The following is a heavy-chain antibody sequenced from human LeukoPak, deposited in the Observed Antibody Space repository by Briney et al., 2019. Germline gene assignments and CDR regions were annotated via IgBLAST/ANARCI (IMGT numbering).Heavy chain of an antibody. CDR2: IYNDGSST. Sequence: GGSLRLSCAVSGLTFSNYWMHWVRQAPGKGLVWVSRIYNDGSSTSYADSVKGRFTISRDNAKSTLYLQMNSLRAEDTAVYYCARVRGGSGSSYAADAFDIWGQGTMVTVSP. J-gene: IGHJ3*02. D-gene: IGHD1-26*01. CDR1: GLTFSNYW. V-gene: IGHV3-74*01. CDR3: ARVRGGSGSSYAADAFDI.